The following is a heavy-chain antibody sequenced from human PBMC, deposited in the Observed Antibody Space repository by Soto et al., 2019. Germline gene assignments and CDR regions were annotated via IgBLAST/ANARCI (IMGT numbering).Heavy chain of an antibody. Sequence: SQTLSLTCAISGDSVSSNSATWNLIRQSPSRGLEWLGRTYYRSKWYYDYAVSVKSRITINPDTSKNQFSLQLNSVTPEDTAVYYCARDFTSRIAVAGTLWYFDLWGRGTLVTVSS. J-gene: IGHJ2*01. CDR3: ARDFTSRIAVAGTLWYFDL. CDR1: GDSVSSNSAT. CDR2: TYYRSKWYY. V-gene: IGHV6-1*01. D-gene: IGHD6-19*01.